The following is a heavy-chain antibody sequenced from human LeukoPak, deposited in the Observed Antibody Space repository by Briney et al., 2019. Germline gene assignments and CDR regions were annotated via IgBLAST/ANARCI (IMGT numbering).Heavy chain of an antibody. D-gene: IGHD5-24*01. CDR1: GFTFSNYW. J-gene: IGHJ4*02. Sequence: GGSLRLSCAASGFTFSNYWMSWVRQAPGKGLEWVADIKRDESEQHYVDSVKGRFTISRDNAKKSLYLQMNSLRADDTAVYYCAGERDMATIWEIFEYWGQGALVTVSS. CDR3: AGERDMATIWEIFEY. CDR2: IKRDESEQ. V-gene: IGHV3-7*01.